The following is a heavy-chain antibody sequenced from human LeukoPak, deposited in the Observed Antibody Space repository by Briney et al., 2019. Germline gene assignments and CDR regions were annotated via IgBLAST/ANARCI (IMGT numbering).Heavy chain of an antibody. V-gene: IGHV1-18*01. J-gene: IGHJ3*02. Sequence: APVKVSCKASGYTFTSYGISWVRQAPGQGLEWMGWISAYNGNTNYAQKLQGRVTMATDTSTSTAYMELRSLRSDDTAVYYCARAGTVGYYDSSGYYSGNAFDIWGQGTMVTVSS. CDR2: ISAYNGNT. CDR3: ARAGTVGYYDSSGYYSGNAFDI. CDR1: GYTFTSYG. D-gene: IGHD3-22*01.